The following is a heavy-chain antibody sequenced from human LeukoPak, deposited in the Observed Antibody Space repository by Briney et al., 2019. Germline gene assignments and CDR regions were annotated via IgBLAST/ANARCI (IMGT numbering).Heavy chain of an antibody. CDR1: GFTFSGSA. CDR3: TRDSGTYNWFDP. J-gene: IGHJ5*02. D-gene: IGHD1-26*01. CDR2: IDKKDKGYATAT. V-gene: IGHV3-73*01. Sequence: GGSLRLSCAASGFTFSGSAIHWVRQSSGEGLEWVGQIDKKDKGYATATAYAASVKGRFTISRDDSINTAYLQMKSLKTEDTALYYCTRDSGTYNWFDPWGQGTLVTVSS.